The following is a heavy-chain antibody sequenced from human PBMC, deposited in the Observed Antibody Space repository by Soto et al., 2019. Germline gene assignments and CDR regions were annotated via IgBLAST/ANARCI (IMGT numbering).Heavy chain of an antibody. D-gene: IGHD2-15*01. CDR1: GFTFRDHY. CDR3: ARWDGSGGSCYSRAFDC. CDR2: IRNKANSYTT. Sequence: EVQLVESGGGLVQPGGSLRLSCAASGFTFRDHYMDWVRQAPGKGLEWVGRIRNKANSYTTEYAASVKGRFTISSDDSKNSLYLQMNSLSTADTALYYCARWDGSGGSCYSRAFDCWGHGALVILSS. J-gene: IGHJ3*01. V-gene: IGHV3-72*01.